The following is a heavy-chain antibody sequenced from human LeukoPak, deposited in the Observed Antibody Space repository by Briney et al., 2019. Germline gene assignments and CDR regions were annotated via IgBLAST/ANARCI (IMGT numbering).Heavy chain of an antibody. J-gene: IGHJ4*02. CDR3: ARYWNEYYFDY. D-gene: IGHD1-1*01. V-gene: IGHV3-30*04. Sequence: GGSLRLSFAASGFTFRNYALHWVRQAPGKGLGGVAVISYDGSNKYFPGSVRGRFTISRDNSKNTLYLQMNSLRADDTAVYYCARYWNEYYFDYWGQGTLVTVSS. CDR1: GFTFRNYA. CDR2: ISYDGSNK.